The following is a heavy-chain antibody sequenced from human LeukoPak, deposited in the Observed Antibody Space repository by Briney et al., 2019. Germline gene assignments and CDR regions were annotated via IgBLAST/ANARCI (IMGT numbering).Heavy chain of an antibody. CDR3: ARRYFPRYFDY. V-gene: IGHV4-38-2*01. CDR2: IYHSGST. Sequence: PSETLSLTCAVSGYSISSGYYWGWIRQPPGKGLEWIGSIYHSGSTYYNPSLTSRVTISVDTSKNQFSLKLSSVTASDTAVYYCARRYFPRYFDYWGQGTLVTVSS. D-gene: IGHD3-9*01. CDR1: GYSISSGYY. J-gene: IGHJ4*02.